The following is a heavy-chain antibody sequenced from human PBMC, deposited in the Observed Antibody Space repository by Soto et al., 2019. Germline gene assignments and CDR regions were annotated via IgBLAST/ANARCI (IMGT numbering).Heavy chain of an antibody. CDR1: GGTFSSYT. V-gene: IGHV1-69*02. J-gene: IGHJ4*02. CDR3: ARGPIDSSIRFDY. CDR2: IIPIPGIA. Sequence: QVQLVQSGAEVKKPGSSVKVSCKASGGTFSSYTISWVRQAPGQGLEWMGRIIPIPGIANYAQKFQGRVTITADKSTSTAYMELSSLRSEDTAVYYCARGPIDSSIRFDYWGQGTLVTVSS.